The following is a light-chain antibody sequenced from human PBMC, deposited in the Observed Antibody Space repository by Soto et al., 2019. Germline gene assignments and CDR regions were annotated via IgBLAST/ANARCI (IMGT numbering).Light chain of an antibody. CDR3: QTWGTGI. CDR2: LNSDGSH. J-gene: IGLJ2*01. Sequence: QSVLTQSPSASASLGASVKLTCTLSSGHSSYAIEWHQQQPEKGPRYLMKLNSDGSHSKGDGIPDRFSGSSSGAERYLTISSLQSEDEADYYCQTWGTGIFGGGTKLTVL. CDR1: SGHSSYA. V-gene: IGLV4-69*01.